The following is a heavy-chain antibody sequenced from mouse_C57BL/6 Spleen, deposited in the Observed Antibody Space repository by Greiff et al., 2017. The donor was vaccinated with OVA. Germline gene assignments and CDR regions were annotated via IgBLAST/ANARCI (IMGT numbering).Heavy chain of an antibody. Sequence: EVKLVESGPGLVKPSQSLSLTCSVTGYSITSGYYWNWIRQFPGNKLEWMGYISYDGSNNYNPSLKNRISITRDTSKNQFFLKLNSVTTEDTATYYCARGEGPLFAYWGQGTLVTVSA. CDR2: ISYDGSN. CDR3: ARGEGPLFAY. D-gene: IGHD3-3*01. J-gene: IGHJ3*01. V-gene: IGHV3-6*01. CDR1: GYSITSGYY.